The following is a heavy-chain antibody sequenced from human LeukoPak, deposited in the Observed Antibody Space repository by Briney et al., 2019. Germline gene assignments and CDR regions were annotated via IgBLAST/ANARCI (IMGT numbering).Heavy chain of an antibody. J-gene: IGHJ4*02. D-gene: IGHD6-13*01. Sequence: TGGSLRLSCAASGFTVSSNYMSWVRQAPGKGLEWVSAISGSGDSTYCGDSVKGRFTISRDNSKNTLYLQMNSLRAEDTAVYYCAKTRPLDSSSWSHGDYWGQGTLVTVSS. V-gene: IGHV3-23*01. CDR3: AKTRPLDSSSWSHGDY. CDR2: ISGSGDST. CDR1: GFTVSSNY.